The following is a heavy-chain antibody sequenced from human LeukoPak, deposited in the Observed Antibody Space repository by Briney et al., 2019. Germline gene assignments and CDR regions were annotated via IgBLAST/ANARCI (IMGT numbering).Heavy chain of an antibody. V-gene: IGHV3-74*01. CDR3: XREIQAPGKTLEY. CDR2: INDDGSYT. D-gene: IGHD1-26*01. CDR1: GFTFSSYW. J-gene: IGHJ4*02. Sequence: PGRSLRLSCAASGFTFSSYWMHWVRQAPGKGLVWVSRINDDGSYTAYADSVKGRFTISRDNAKNTLYLQIDSLRVEDTAQYYXXREIQAPGKTLEYWGQGTLATVSS.